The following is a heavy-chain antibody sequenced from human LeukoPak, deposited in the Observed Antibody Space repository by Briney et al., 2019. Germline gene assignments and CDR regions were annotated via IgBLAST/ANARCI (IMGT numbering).Heavy chain of an antibody. Sequence: SETLSLTCTVSGYSISSGYCWGWIRQPPGKGLEWIGSIYHSGSTYYNPSRKSRVTISVDTSKNQFSLKLSSVTAADTAVYYCARVSAVPAAIRESYCGGDCYSPYFDYWGQGTLVTVSS. CDR1: GYSISSGYC. CDR3: ARVSAVPAAIRESYCGGDCYSPYFDY. D-gene: IGHD2-21*01. V-gene: IGHV4-38-2*02. J-gene: IGHJ4*02. CDR2: IYHSGST.